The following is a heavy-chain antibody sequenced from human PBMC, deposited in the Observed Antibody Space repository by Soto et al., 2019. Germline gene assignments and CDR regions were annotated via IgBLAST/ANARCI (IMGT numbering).Heavy chain of an antibody. D-gene: IGHD3-3*01. CDR2: IYHSGST. J-gene: IGHJ5*02. V-gene: IGHV4-30-2*01. Sequence: QLQLQESGSGLVKPSQTLSLTCADSGGSISRGGYSWSWIRQPPGKGLEWIGYIYHSGSTYYNPSLKRRVTISVDRSKNQVSLKLSSVTAADTAVYYCARVADSYDFWSGYRNWFDPWGQGTLVTVSS. CDR1: GGSISRGGYS. CDR3: ARVADSYDFWSGYRNWFDP.